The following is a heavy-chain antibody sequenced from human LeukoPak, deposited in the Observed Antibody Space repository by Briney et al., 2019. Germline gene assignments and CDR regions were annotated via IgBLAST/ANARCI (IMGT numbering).Heavy chain of an antibody. CDR3: ATGDSSGYDDDAFDI. J-gene: IGHJ3*02. D-gene: IGHD3-22*01. CDR2: INPSGGST. Sequence: GASVKVSCKASRYTFTSYYMHWVRQAPGQGLEWMGIINPSGGSTSYAQKFQGRVTMTRDTSTSTVYMELSSLRSEDTAVYYCATGDSSGYDDDAFDIWGQGTMVTVSS. CDR1: RYTFTSYY. V-gene: IGHV1-46*01.